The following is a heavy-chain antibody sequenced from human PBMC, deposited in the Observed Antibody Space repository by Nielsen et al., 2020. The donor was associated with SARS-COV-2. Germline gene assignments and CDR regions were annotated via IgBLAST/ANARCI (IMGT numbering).Heavy chain of an antibody. CDR1: GGSISSGDYY. D-gene: IGHD2-2*01. CDR3: ARHSPRFGHCSSTTCFSDYFDY. V-gene: IGHV4-30-4*01. Sequence: SETLSLTCTVSGGSISSGDYYWSWIHQPPGKGLEWIGYMYYSGSTYYNPSLKSRVTISVDTSKNQFSLKLSSVTAADTAMYYCARHSPRFGHCSSTTCFSDYFDYWGQGTLVTVSS. CDR2: MYYSGST. J-gene: IGHJ4*02.